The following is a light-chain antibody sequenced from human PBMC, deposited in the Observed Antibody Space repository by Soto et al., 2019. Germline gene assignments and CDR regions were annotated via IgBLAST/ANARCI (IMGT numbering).Light chain of an antibody. V-gene: IGKV3-20*01. J-gene: IGKJ2*01. CDR1: QSVTSNF. CDR2: GAS. CDR3: QQYGRSPLLYT. Sequence: ENVLTQSPGTLSLSPGERATLSCRPSQSVTSNFLAWYQQRPGQAPRLLIYGASTRAAGVPDRFSGSGSGTDFTLTITRLEPEDFAVYYCQQYGRSPLLYTFGQGTKLGVK.